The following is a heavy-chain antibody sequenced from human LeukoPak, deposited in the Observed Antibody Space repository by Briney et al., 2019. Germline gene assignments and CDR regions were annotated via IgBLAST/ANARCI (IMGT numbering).Heavy chain of an antibody. CDR2: FDPEDGET. CDR1: GYTLTELS. V-gene: IGHV1-24*01. J-gene: IGHJ4*02. D-gene: IGHD3-22*01. CDR3: ATRVNYDTREVDY. Sequence: ASVKVSCKVSGYTLTELSMHWVRQAPGKGLEWMGGFDPEDGETIYAQKFQGRVTMTEDTSTDTAYMELSSLRPEDTAVYYCATRVNYDTREVDYWGQGTLVTVSS.